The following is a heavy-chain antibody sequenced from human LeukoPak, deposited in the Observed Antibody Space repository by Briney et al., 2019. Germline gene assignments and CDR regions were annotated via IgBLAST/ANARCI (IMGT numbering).Heavy chain of an antibody. CDR2: INTNTGNP. CDR1: GYTFTSYA. V-gene: IGHV7-4-1*02. D-gene: IGHD5-18*01. Sequence: ASVKVSCKASGYTFTSYAMNWVRQAPGQGLEWMGWINTNTGNPTYAQGFTGRFVFSLDTSVSTAYLQIRGLKAEDTAVYCCVRGYARYSYKYWGQGTLVTVSS. CDR3: VRGYARYSYKY. J-gene: IGHJ4*02.